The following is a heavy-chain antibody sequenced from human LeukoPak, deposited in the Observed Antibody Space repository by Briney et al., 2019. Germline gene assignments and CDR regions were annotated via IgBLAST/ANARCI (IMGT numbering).Heavy chain of an antibody. V-gene: IGHV3-21*01. CDR1: GFTFSSYS. CDR2: ISSSSSYI. D-gene: IGHD1-26*01. CDR3: ARAKVGALAGGAFDI. J-gene: IGHJ3*02. Sequence: GGSLRLSCAASGFTFSSYSMNWVRQAPGKGLEWVSSISSSSSYIYYADSVKGRFTISRDNAKNSLYLQMNSLRAEDTAVYYCARAKVGALAGGAFDIWGRGTMVTVSS.